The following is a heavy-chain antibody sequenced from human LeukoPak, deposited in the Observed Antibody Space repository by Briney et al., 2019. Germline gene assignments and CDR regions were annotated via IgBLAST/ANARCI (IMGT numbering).Heavy chain of an antibody. CDR1: GFTFSTYG. Sequence: GGSLRLSCAASGFTFSTYGMHWVRQAPGKGLEWVTFMRYDGSKTFYADSVKGRFTISRDNSKNTLYLQMISLRAEDTAVYYCAKVSESNYDILTGYYTPYYFDYWGQGTLVTVSS. D-gene: IGHD3-9*01. J-gene: IGHJ4*02. CDR3: AKVSESNYDILTGYYTPYYFDY. CDR2: MRYDGSKT. V-gene: IGHV3-30*02.